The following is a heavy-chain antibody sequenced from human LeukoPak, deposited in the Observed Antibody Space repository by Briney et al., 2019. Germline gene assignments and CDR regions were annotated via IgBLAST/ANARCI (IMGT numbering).Heavy chain of an antibody. D-gene: IGHD3-10*01. V-gene: IGHV4-59*06. CDR2: IYYSGST. Sequence: SETLSLTCTVSGGSISSYYWSWIRQHPGKGLEWIGYIYYSGSTYYNPSLKSRVTISVDTSKNQFSLKLSSVTAADTAVYYCAREGEYYYGSGSPEKSWFDPWGQGTLVTVSS. CDR1: GGSISSYY. J-gene: IGHJ5*02. CDR3: AREGEYYYGSGSPEKSWFDP.